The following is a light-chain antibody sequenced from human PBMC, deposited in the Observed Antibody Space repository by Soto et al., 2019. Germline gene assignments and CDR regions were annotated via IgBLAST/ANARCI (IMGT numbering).Light chain of an antibody. V-gene: IGLV2-23*03. CDR3: CAYARGDIFV. CDR1: ISDVGSYNF. J-gene: IGLJ2*01. Sequence: QSALTQPASVSGSPGQSITISCTGTISDVGSYNFVSWFQQHPGKVPILIIYDGGKRPSGVSNRFSGSTSANTASLTISGLQAEDGGHYFCCAYARGDIFVFGGGTKLPVL. CDR2: DGG.